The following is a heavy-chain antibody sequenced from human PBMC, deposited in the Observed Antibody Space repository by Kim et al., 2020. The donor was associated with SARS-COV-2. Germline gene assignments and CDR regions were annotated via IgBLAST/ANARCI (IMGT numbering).Heavy chain of an antibody. CDR2: ISSSGSTI. D-gene: IGHD3-10*01. CDR3: ARAREGWFGELYTYYYGMDV. J-gene: IGHJ6*02. Sequence: GGSLRLSCAASGFTFSDYYMSWIRQAPGKGLEWVSYISSSGSTIYYADSVKGRFTISRDNAKNSLYLQMNSLRAEDTAVYYCARAREGWFGELYTYYYGMDVWGQGTTVTVSS. CDR1: GFTFSDYY. V-gene: IGHV3-11*01.